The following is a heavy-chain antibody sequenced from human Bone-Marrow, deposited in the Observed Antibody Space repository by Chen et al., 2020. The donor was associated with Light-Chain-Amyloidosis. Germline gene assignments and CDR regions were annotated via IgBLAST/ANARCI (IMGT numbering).Heavy chain of an antibody. V-gene: IGHV3-74*03. J-gene: IGHJ4*02. CDR1: GFAFSSYA. Sequence: EVQLVESGGGLLQRGGSLRLSCAASGFAFSSYAMSWVRQAPGKGLEWVSRINSDGHVTTYADSVKGRVAISRENAKHTLYLQMNNLRAEDTATYYCARGLFGSGSALPLDFWGEGTLVTVSS. CDR3: ARGLFGSGSALPLDF. CDR2: INSDGHVT. D-gene: IGHD3-10*01.